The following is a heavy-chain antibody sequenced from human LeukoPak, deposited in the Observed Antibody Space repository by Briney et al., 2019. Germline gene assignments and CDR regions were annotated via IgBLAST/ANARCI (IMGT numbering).Heavy chain of an antibody. V-gene: IGHV4-39*07. J-gene: IGHJ4*02. Sequence: PSETLSLTCTVSGGSISSSSYYWGWIRQPPGKGLEWIGSIYYSGSTYYNPSLKSRVTISVDTSKNQFSLKLSSVTAADTAVYYCARLASDYGAPGRGWYFDYWGQGTLVTVSS. D-gene: IGHD4-17*01. CDR1: GGSISSSSYY. CDR3: ARLASDYGAPGRGWYFDY. CDR2: IYYSGST.